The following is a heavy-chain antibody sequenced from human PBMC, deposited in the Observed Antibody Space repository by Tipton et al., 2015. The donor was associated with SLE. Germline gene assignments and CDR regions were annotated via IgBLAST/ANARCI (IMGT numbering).Heavy chain of an antibody. CDR1: GGSISSHY. Sequence: PGLVKPSETLSLTCTVSGGSISSHYWSWIRQPPGKGLEWIGYIYYSGSTYYNPSLKSRVTISVDTSKNQFSLKLSSVTAADTAVYYCARDTSGPGYSYGYSFTYYYYGMDVWGQGTTVTVSS. CDR3: ARDTSGPGYSYGYSFTYYYYGMDV. CDR2: IYYSGST. V-gene: IGHV4-59*11. D-gene: IGHD5-18*01. J-gene: IGHJ6*02.